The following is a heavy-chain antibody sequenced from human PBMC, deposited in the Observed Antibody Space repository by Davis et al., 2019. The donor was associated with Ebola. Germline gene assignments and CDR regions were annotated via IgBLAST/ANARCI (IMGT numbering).Heavy chain of an antibody. CDR3: GRGYDNRGYYYVDF. J-gene: IGHJ4*02. CDR1: GFTSSSYA. D-gene: IGHD3-22*01. CDR2: VTSNGDTT. Sequence: GESLKTSCAASGFTSSSYAMHWVRPAPGKGLEYVSVVTSNGDTTYYANSVKGIFTISRDNSKNTLYLQMGSLRTEDMAVYFCGRGYDNRGYYYVDFWGQGTLVTVSS. V-gene: IGHV3-64*01.